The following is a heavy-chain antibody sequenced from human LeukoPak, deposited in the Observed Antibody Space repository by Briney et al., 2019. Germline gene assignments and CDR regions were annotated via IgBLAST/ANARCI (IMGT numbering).Heavy chain of an antibody. CDR2: IHSDGSST. Sequence: HPGGSLRLSCAASGFTFSSYWMHWVRQAPGKGLVWVSRIHSDGSSTSYADSVKGRFTISRDNAKNTLYLQMNSLRAEDTAVYYCARDWYFDYWGQGTLVTVSS. CDR1: GFTFSSYW. CDR3: ARDWYFDY. J-gene: IGHJ4*02. V-gene: IGHV3-74*01.